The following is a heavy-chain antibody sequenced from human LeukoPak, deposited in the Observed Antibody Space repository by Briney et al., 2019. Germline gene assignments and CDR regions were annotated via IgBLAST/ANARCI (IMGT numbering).Heavy chain of an antibody. D-gene: IGHD5-18*01. CDR2: INHNGNVN. CDR3: ARGLQLIDY. J-gene: IGHJ4*02. V-gene: IGHV3-7*03. CDR1: GFTFSSYW. Sequence: PGGSLRLSCAASGFTFSSYWMNWARQAPGKGLEWVASINHNGNVNYYVDSVKGRFTISRDNAKNSLYLQMSNLRAEDTAVYFCARGLQLIDYWGQGTLVTVSS.